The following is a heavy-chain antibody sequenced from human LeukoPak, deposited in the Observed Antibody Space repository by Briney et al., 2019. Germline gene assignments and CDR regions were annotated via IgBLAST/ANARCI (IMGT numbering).Heavy chain of an antibody. CDR3: AKDQFRDGVVDY. D-gene: IGHD2-8*01. Sequence: GRSLRLSCAASAFTFSSYGMRCVSQAPRKWLERVAFIRYDGSNKYYADSVKGRFTISRDNSKNTLYPQMNGLRAEDTAVYYCAKDQFRDGVVDYWGQGTLVTVSS. J-gene: IGHJ4*02. V-gene: IGHV3-30*02. CDR1: AFTFSSYG. CDR2: IRYDGSNK.